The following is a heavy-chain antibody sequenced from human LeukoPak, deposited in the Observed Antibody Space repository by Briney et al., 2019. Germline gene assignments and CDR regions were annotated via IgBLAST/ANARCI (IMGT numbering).Heavy chain of an antibody. V-gene: IGHV1-18*01. CDR3: ARDQETDVGATGAN. J-gene: IGHJ4*02. CDR2: ISAYNGNT. CDR1: GYTFTSYG. D-gene: IGHD1-26*01. Sequence: GASVKVSCKASGYTFTSYGISWVRQAPGQDLEWMGWISAYNGNTNYAQRLQGRVTMTTDTSTATAYMELRSLRSDDTAVYYCARDQETDVGATGANWGQGTLVTVSS.